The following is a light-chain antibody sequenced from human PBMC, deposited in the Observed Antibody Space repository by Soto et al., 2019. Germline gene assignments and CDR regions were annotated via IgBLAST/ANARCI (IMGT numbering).Light chain of an antibody. J-gene: IGKJ1*01. CDR1: QSISSW. CDR2: DAS. V-gene: IGKV1-5*01. CDR3: QQYNSYPWT. Sequence: IQLPQSPSSLSAAVGDRVPITCRASQSISSWLAWYQQKPGKAPKLLIYDASSLESGVPSRFSGSGSGTEFTLTISSLQPDDFATYYCQQYNSYPWTFGQGTKVDIK.